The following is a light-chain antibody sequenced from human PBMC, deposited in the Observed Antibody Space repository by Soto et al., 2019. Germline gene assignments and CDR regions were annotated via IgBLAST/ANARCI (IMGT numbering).Light chain of an antibody. Sequence: QSALTQPASVSGSPGQSITISCTGSSSDIGGYDYVSWYQQYPGKAPKLMIYDVSNRPSGVSNRFSGSKSGNTASLTISGLQADDVADYYCSSFTSSTTRVFGTGTKLTVL. CDR3: SSFTSSTTRV. CDR1: SSDIGGYDY. V-gene: IGLV2-14*03. J-gene: IGLJ1*01. CDR2: DVS.